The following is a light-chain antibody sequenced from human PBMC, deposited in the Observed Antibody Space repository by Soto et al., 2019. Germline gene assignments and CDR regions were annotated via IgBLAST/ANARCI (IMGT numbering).Light chain of an antibody. V-gene: IGKV4-1*01. CDR2: WAS. J-gene: IGKJ1*01. Sequence: DIVMTQSPDSLAVSLGERATINCKSSQSILYSSNNKNYLAWYQQKPGQPPKLLIYWASTRESGVPDRFSGSGSETDFTLTISSLQAEDVAVYYCQQYYSTPTWTFGQGTKGEIK. CDR1: QSILYSSNNKNY. CDR3: QQYYSTPTWT.